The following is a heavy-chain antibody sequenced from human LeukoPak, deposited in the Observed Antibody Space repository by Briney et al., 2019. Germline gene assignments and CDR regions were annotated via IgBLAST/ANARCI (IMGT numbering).Heavy chain of an antibody. CDR1: GFTFSIYS. D-gene: IGHD6-19*01. CDR2: ISSSSSYI. Sequence: GGSLRLSCAASGFTFSIYSMNWVRQAPGKGLEWVSSISSSSSYIYYADSVKGRFTISRDNAKNSLYLQMNSLRAEDTAVYYCARDLHHPRHHSSSVYWGQGTLVTVSS. J-gene: IGHJ4*02. V-gene: IGHV3-21*01. CDR3: ARDLHHPRHHSSSVY.